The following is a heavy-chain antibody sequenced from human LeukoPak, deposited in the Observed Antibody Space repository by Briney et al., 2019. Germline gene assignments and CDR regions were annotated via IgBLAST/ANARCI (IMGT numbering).Heavy chain of an antibody. Sequence: NPGGSLRLSRAASGFTLNNAWMNWVRQAPEKGPEWVGRIKSRTDGGTTDYAAPVKGRFTISRDDSKNTLYLQMNSLRTEDTAVYYCTTPGIAVAGTRGSANYWGQGTLVTVSS. CDR1: GFTLNNAW. J-gene: IGHJ4*02. V-gene: IGHV3-15*01. D-gene: IGHD6-19*01. CDR3: TTPGIAVAGTRGSANY. CDR2: IKSRTDGGTT.